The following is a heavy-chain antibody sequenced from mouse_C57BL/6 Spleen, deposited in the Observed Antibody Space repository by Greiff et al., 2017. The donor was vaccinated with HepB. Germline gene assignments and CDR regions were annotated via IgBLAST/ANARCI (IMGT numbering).Heavy chain of an antibody. J-gene: IGHJ2*01. Sequence: DVMLVESGGGLVKPGGSLKLSCAASGFTFSDYGMHWVRQAPEKGLEWVAYISSGSSTIYYADTVKGRFTISRDNAKNTLFLQMTSLRSEDTAMYYCARSRWNWVDYWGQGTTLTVSS. D-gene: IGHD4-1*01. CDR1: GFTFSDYG. V-gene: IGHV5-17*01. CDR3: ARSRWNWVDY. CDR2: ISSGSSTI.